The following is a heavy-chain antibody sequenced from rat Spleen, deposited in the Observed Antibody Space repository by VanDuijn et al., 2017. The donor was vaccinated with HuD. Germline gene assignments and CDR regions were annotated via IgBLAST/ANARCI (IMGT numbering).Heavy chain of an antibody. CDR1: GFTVSDYN. Sequence: EVQLVESGGGLVQPGRSLKLSCAASGFTVSDYNMAWVRQAPKKGLEWVASITNTGGSTYYPDSVKGRFTISRDNAKSTLYLQMNSLRSEDTATYYCARPLFTIATISPLDYWGQGVMVTVSS. CDR2: ITNTGGST. CDR3: ARPLFTIATISPLDY. D-gene: IGHD1-2*01. V-gene: IGHV5-7*01. J-gene: IGHJ2*01.